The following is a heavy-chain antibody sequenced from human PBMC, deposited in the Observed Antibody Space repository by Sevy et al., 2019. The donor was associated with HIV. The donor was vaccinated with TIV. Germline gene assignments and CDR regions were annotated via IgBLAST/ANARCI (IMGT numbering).Heavy chain of an antibody. CDR2: FRSKANSYAT. CDR3: TSWSSSLPYDY. CDR1: GFTFSGSA. D-gene: IGHD6-6*01. J-gene: IGHJ4*02. V-gene: IGHV3-73*01. Sequence: GGSLRLSCAASGFTFSGSAMHWVRQASGKGLEWVGRFRSKANSYATAYAASVKGRFTISRDDSKNTAYLQMDSLKTEDTAMYYCTSWSSSLPYDYWGQGTLVTVSS.